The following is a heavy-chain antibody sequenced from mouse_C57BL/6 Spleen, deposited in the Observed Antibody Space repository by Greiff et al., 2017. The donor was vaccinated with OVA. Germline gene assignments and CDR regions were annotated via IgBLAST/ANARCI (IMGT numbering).Heavy chain of an antibody. D-gene: IGHD1-1*01. CDR3: TRCPYYGSRGNYFDY. J-gene: IGHJ2*01. Sequence: QVQLKQSGAELVRPGASVTLSCKASGYTFTDYEMHWVKQTPVHGLEWIGAIDPETGGTAYNQKFKGKAILTADKSSSTAYMELRSLTSEDSAVYYCTRCPYYGSRGNYFDYWGQGTTLTVSS. CDR1: GYTFTDYE. CDR2: IDPETGGT. V-gene: IGHV1-15*01.